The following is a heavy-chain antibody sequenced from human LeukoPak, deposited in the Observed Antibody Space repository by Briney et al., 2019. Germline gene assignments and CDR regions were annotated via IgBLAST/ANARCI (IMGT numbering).Heavy chain of an antibody. D-gene: IGHD2-15*01. CDR3: ARESVSGRWFDP. CDR2: IYYSGST. Sequence: SETLSLTCTVSGGSISSGGYYWSWIRQHPGKGLEWIGYIYYSGSTYYNSSLKSRVTISVDTSKNQFSLKLSSVTAADTAVYYCARESVSGRWFDPWGQGTLVTVSS. J-gene: IGHJ5*02. V-gene: IGHV4-31*03. CDR1: GGSISSGGYY.